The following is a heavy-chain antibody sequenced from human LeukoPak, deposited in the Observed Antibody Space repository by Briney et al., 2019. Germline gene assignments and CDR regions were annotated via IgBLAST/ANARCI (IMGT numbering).Heavy chain of an antibody. CDR3: ARADYDFWSGYYFVYYYYGMDV. CDR2: MNPNSGNT. CDR1: GYTFTSYD. D-gene: IGHD3-3*01. J-gene: IGHJ6*02. V-gene: IGHV1-8*01. Sequence: ASVKVSCKASGYTFTSYDINWVRQATGQGLEWMGWMNPNSGNTGYAQKFQGRVTMTRNTSISTAYMELSSLRSEDTAVYYCARADYDFWSGYYFVYYYYGMDVWGQGTTVTVSS.